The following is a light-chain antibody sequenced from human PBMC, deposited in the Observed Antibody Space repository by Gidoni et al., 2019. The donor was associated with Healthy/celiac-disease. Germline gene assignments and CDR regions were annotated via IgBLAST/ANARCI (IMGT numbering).Light chain of an antibody. CDR1: QSISSW. V-gene: IGKV1-5*03. CDR3: QQYNSYSLS. Sequence: DIQMTQSPSTLSASVVDRVTITCRASQSISSWLAWYQQKPGKAPKLLMYKASSLESGVPSRFSGSGSGTDFTLTISSLQPDDFATYYCQQYNSYSLSFXGXTKVEIK. CDR2: KAS. J-gene: IGKJ4*01.